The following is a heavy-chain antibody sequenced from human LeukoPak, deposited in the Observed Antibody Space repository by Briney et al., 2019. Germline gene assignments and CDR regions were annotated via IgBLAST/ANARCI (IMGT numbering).Heavy chain of an antibody. CDR1: GFTFSSYA. CDR3: AKLRRYDFWSGYSEYFQH. V-gene: IGHV3-23*01. J-gene: IGHJ1*01. CDR2: ISGSGGST. Sequence: GGSLRLSCAASGFTFSSYAMSWVRQAPGKGLEWVSAISGSGGSTYYADSVKGRFTISRDNSKNTLYLQMNSLRAEDTAVYYCAKLRRYDFWSGYSEYFQHWGQGTLVTVSS. D-gene: IGHD3-3*01.